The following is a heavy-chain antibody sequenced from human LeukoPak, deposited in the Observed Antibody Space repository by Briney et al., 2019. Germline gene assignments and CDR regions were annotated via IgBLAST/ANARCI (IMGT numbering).Heavy chain of an antibody. CDR1: GFTFSSYA. V-gene: IGHV3-23*01. Sequence: GGSLRLSFAASGFTFSSYAMSWVRQAPGKGLEWVSAISGSGGSTYYADSVKGRFTISRDNSKNTLYLQMNSLRAEDTAVYYCAKGLLHPRGVDDYWGQGTLVTVSS. CDR3: AKGLLHPRGVDDY. D-gene: IGHD3-10*01. J-gene: IGHJ4*02. CDR2: ISGSGGST.